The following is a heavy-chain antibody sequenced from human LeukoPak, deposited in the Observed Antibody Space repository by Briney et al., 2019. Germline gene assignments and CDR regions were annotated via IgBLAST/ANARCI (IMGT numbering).Heavy chain of an antibody. V-gene: IGHV3-21*01. Sequence: GGSLRLSCAPSGFTFSTYSMNWVRQAPGKVLEWVSSISSSSSYIFYGDSVKGRFTSSRDNAKTSLYLQMSSLRDEDTAVYYCASELTTSAYWGQGTLVTVSS. CDR2: ISSSSSYI. D-gene: IGHD4-11*01. CDR1: GFTFSTYS. CDR3: ASELTTSAY. J-gene: IGHJ4*02.